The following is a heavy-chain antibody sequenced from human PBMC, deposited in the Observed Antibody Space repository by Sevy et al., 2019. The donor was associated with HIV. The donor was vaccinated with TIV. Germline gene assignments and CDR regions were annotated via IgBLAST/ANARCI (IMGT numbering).Heavy chain of an antibody. V-gene: IGHV3-30*18. Sequence: GGCLRLSCAASGFIFSSYGMHWVRQAPGKGLEWMAIISYDGGTKYYAESMKGRFTISRDNSKNMLYLEMNSLRAEDTPVYSCAKDLRNSYDFRTSFDYWGQGTLVTVSS. CDR3: AKDLRNSYDFRTSFDY. CDR1: GFIFSSYG. CDR2: ISYDGGTK. D-gene: IGHD3-3*01. J-gene: IGHJ4*02.